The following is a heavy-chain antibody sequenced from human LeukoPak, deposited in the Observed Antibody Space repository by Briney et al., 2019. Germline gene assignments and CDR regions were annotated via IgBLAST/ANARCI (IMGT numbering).Heavy chain of an antibody. V-gene: IGHV4-39*07. CDR2: IYYSGST. J-gene: IGHJ4*02. Sequence: SETLSLTCTVSGGSISSSSYYWGWIRQPPGKGLEWIGSIYYSGSTYHNPSLKSRVTISVDTSKNQFSLKLSSVTAADTAVYYCARRIAALLDYWGQGTLVTVSS. CDR1: GGSISSSSYY. D-gene: IGHD6-6*01. CDR3: ARRIAALLDY.